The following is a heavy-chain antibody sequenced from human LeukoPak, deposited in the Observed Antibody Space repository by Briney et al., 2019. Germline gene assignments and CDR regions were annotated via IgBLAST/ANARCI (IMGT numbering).Heavy chain of an antibody. CDR3: ARVVGTIVVVVAARFIFDY. V-gene: IGHV1-2*02. CDR2: FNPNSGGT. CDR1: EYTFTGYY. D-gene: IGHD2-15*01. Sequence: ASVKVSCKVSEYTFTGYYMHRVRQAPGQGLEWMGWFNPNSGGTNYAQKFQGRVTMTRDTSISTAYMELSRLRSDDTAVYYCARVVGTIVVVVAARFIFDYWGQGTLVTVSS. J-gene: IGHJ4*02.